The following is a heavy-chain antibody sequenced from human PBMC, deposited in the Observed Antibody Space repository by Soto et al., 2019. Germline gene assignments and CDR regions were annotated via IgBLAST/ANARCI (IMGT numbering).Heavy chain of an antibody. CDR1: ERTCRSYA. Sequence: SVKGSCKASERTCRSYAISWVRQAPGQKLEWMGGIIPIFGTANYAQKFQGRVTITADKSTSTAYMELSSLRSEDTAVYYCAFYLGEFVHDSNWFDSPGRGTPVLASS. CDR2: IIPIFGTA. CDR3: AFYLGEFVHDSNWFDS. J-gene: IGHJ5*01. D-gene: IGHD3-3*01. V-gene: IGHV1-69*06.